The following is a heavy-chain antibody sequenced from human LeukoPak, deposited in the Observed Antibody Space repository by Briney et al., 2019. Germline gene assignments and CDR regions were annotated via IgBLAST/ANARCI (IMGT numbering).Heavy chain of an antibody. CDR2: INPDGGTT. Sequence: GGSLRLSCAASGFTLSSYWMHWVRQVPGKGLVWVSRINPDGGTTTYADSVKGRFTISRDNAKNTLYLQMNSLRAEDTAVYYCASRSSSSGTFDYWGQGTLVTVSS. J-gene: IGHJ4*02. D-gene: IGHD6-6*01. V-gene: IGHV3-74*01. CDR3: ASRSSSSGTFDY. CDR1: GFTLSSYW.